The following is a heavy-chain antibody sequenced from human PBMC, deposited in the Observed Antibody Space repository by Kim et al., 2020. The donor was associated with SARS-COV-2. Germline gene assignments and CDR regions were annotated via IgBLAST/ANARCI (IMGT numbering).Heavy chain of an antibody. CDR2: IIPILGIA. CDR3: ARRIGCSGGSCYFGAAFDI. D-gene: IGHD2-15*01. V-gene: IGHV1-69*04. CDR1: GGTFSSYA. J-gene: IGHJ3*02. Sequence: SVKVSCKASGGTFSSYAISWVRQAPGQGLEWMGRIIPILGIANYAQKFQGRVTITADKSTSTAYMELSSLRSEDTAVYYCARRIGCSGGSCYFGAAFDIWGQGTMVTVSS.